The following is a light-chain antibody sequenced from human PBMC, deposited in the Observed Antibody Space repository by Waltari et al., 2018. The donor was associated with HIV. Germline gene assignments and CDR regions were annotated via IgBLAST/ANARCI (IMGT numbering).Light chain of an antibody. CDR3: LQDGSFPLT. J-gene: IGKJ3*01. CDR1: QGIGND. CDR2: AAS. V-gene: IGKV1-6*01. Sequence: IQMTQSPSSLSASVGNRVHITCRASQGIGNDLGWYQQKSGRAPKVLIYAASSLQSGVPSRFSGSRSGTDFTLTISSLQPEDSATYYCLQDGSFPLTFGPGTKVDV.